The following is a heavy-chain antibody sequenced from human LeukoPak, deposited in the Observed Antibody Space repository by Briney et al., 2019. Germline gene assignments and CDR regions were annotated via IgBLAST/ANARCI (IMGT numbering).Heavy chain of an antibody. CDR2: INPNSGGT. CDR1: GYTFTGYY. V-gene: IGHV1-2*04. Sequence: GASVKVSCKASGYTFTGYYMHWVRQASGQGLEWMGWINPNSGGTNYAQKFQGWVTMTRDTSISTAYMELSRLRSDDTAVYYCARAPPPYDSSGYDYWGQGTLVTVSS. J-gene: IGHJ4*02. CDR3: ARAPPPYDSSGYDY. D-gene: IGHD3-22*01.